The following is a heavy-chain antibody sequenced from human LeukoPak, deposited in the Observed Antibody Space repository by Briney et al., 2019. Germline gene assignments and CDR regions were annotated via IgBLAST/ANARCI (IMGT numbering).Heavy chain of an antibody. V-gene: IGHV3-7*01. Sequence: GGSLRLSCAASGFTFSSYWMSWFRQAPGKGLEWVANIKQDGSEKYYVDSVKGRFTISRDNAKNSLYLQMNSLRAEDTAVYYCARDPTVKVPPLWGQGTLVTVSS. D-gene: IGHD4-17*01. J-gene: IGHJ4*02. CDR2: IKQDGSEK. CDR3: ARDPTVKVPPL. CDR1: GFTFSSYW.